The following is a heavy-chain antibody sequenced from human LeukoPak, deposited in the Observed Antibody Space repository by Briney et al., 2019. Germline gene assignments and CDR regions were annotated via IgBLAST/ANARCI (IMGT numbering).Heavy chain of an antibody. J-gene: IGHJ3*02. D-gene: IGHD2-2*01. CDR1: GSIFTSYW. V-gene: IGHV5-51*01. Sequence: GGSLQISCKGSGSIFTSYWIGWVRQVPGKGLEYMVIINPGKSDTRYSPSFQGQVTISADKSVNTAYLQWGSLRASDTAIYYCARLLGLKVVIPDDEAFDIWGQGTMVTVSS. CDR2: INPGKSDT. CDR3: ARLLGLKVVIPDDEAFDI.